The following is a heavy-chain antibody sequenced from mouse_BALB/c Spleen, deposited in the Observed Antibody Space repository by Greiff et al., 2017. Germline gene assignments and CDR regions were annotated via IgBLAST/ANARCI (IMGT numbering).Heavy chain of an antibody. CDR1: GFSLSTYGIG. J-gene: IGHJ3*01. CDR2: IWWNDNK. CDR3: ARIRGNYVWFAY. Sequence: QVTLKVSGPGILQPSQTLSLTCSFSGFSLSTYGIGVGWIRQPSGKGLEWLAHIWWNDNKYYNTALKSRLTISKDTSNNQVFLKIASVDTADTATYYCARIRGNYVWFAYWGQGTLVTVSA. V-gene: IGHV8-11*01. D-gene: IGHD2-1*01.